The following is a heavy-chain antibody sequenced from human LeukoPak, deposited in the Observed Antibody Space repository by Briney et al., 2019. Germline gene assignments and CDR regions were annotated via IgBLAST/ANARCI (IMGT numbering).Heavy chain of an antibody. D-gene: IGHD1-14*01. Sequence: SVKVSCKASGGTFSSYAISWVRQAPGQGLEWMGRIIPIFGIANYAQKFQGRVTVTADKSTSTAYMELSSLRSEDTAVYYCASIAESTPGNHQEYYGMDVWGQGTTVTVSS. V-gene: IGHV1-69*04. J-gene: IGHJ6*02. CDR3: ASIAESTPGNHQEYYGMDV. CDR1: GGTFSSYA. CDR2: IIPIFGIA.